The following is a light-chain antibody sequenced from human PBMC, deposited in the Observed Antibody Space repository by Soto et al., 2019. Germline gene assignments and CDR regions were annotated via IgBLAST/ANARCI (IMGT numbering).Light chain of an antibody. J-gene: IGKJ1*01. CDR3: QQYSGGPTWT. Sequence: DIVMIQSPDSLTVSLGERATINCKSSQSLLYNPNNKNYLAWYQQRPGQPPKALIHWESTRESGVPDRFSGSGSGTNFTLSISSLQAADAGVYYCQQYSGGPTWTFGQGTKVEI. CDR1: QSLLYNPNNKNY. V-gene: IGKV4-1*01. CDR2: WES.